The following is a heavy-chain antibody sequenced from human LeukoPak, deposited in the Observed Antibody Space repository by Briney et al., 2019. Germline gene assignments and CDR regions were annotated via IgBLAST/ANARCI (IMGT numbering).Heavy chain of an antibody. CDR1: GDSVSSNSAA. CDR2: TYYRSKWYN. Sequence: SQTLSLTCAISGDSVSSNSAAWNWIRQSPSRGLEWLGRTYYRSKWYNDYAVSVKSRITINPDTSKNQFSLQLHSVTPEDTAVYYCARDPGCSGGSCSINFDLWGRGTLVTVSS. J-gene: IGHJ2*01. CDR3: ARDPGCSGGSCSINFDL. D-gene: IGHD2-15*01. V-gene: IGHV6-1*01.